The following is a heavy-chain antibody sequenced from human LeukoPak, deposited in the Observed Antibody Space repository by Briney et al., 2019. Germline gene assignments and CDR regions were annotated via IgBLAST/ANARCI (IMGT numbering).Heavy chain of an antibody. V-gene: IGHV3-48*03. Sequence: GGSLRLSCAASGFTFSSYELNWVRQAPGKGLEWVSYISDTGSTIYYADSVKGRFTISRDNAKNSLYLQMNSLRAEDTAVYYCARDPGDAFDIWGQGTMVTVSS. J-gene: IGHJ3*02. CDR2: ISDTGSTI. CDR1: GFTFSSYE. CDR3: ARDPGDAFDI.